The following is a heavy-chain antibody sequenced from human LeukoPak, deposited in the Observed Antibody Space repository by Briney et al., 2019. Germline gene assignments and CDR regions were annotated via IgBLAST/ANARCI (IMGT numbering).Heavy chain of an antibody. V-gene: IGHV4-59*12. Sequence: PSETLSLTCTVSGGSISSYYWSWIRQPPGKGLEWIGYIYYSGSTNYNPSLKSRVTISVDTSKNQFSLKLSSVTAADTAVYYCARDKLFGFGVAYFDYWGQGTLVTVSS. CDR1: GGSISSYY. J-gene: IGHJ4*02. CDR2: IYYSGST. D-gene: IGHD3-3*01. CDR3: ARDKLFGFGVAYFDY.